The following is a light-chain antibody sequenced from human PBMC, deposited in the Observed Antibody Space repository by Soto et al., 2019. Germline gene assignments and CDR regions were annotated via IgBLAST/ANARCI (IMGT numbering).Light chain of an antibody. CDR3: QQYSNWPIT. CDR2: GAS. CDR1: QTVNSN. V-gene: IGKV3D-15*01. Sequence: PALLSASSGERATLPCTTSQTVNSNYLAWCQQRPGQAPRLLIYGASTRATGIPARFSGGGSGTEFSLTISSLQSEDFAVYCCQQYSNWPITFGQGTRLEI. J-gene: IGKJ5*01.